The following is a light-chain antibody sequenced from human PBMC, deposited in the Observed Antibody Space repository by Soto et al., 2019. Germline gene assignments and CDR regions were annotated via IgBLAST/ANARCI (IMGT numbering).Light chain of an antibody. V-gene: IGKV1-33*01. Sequence: DIQMTQSPSSLSAAVGDRVTITCQASQDIRNYLNWYQQKPGKAPKLLIYDASNLETGVPSRFSGSGSGTDFTFTISSLQPEDIATYYCQQYDNLPLTFGGGPKVEIK. CDR3: QQYDNLPLT. CDR2: DAS. J-gene: IGKJ4*01. CDR1: QDIRNY.